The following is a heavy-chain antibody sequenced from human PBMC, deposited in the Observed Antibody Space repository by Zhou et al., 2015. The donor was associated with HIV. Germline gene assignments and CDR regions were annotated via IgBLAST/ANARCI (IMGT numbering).Heavy chain of an antibody. CDR2: IIPIFGTA. D-gene: IGHD3-22*01. Sequence: LVQSGTEVRKPGSSVKVSCKASGGTFSGSDLSWVRQAPGQGLEWMGGIIPIFGTANYAQKFQGRVTITADESTSTAYMELSSLRSEDTAVYYCARRHRNDSSGYYPLGYYYYGMDVWGQGTTVTVSS. V-gene: IGHV1-69*01. CDR3: ARRHRNDSSGYYPLGYYYYGMDV. J-gene: IGHJ6*02. CDR1: GGTFSGSD.